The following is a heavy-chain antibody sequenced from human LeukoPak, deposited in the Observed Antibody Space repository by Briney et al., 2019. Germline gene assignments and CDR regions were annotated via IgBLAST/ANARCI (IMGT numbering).Heavy chain of an antibody. V-gene: IGHV4-34*01. D-gene: IGHD5-18*01. CDR3: ARDLGATGYSSGYVGFVY. CDR1: GGSLSGYY. Sequence: SETLSLTCAVYGGSLSGYYWSWIRQPPGKGLEWIGEINHSGSTNYNPSLKSRVTISVDTSKNQFSLKLSSVTAADTAVYYCARDLGATGYSSGYVGFVYWGQGTLVTVSS. CDR2: INHSGST. J-gene: IGHJ4*02.